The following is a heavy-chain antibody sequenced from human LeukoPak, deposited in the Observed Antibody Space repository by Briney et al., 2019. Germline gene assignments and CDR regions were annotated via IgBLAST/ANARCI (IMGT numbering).Heavy chain of an antibody. D-gene: IGHD3-3*01. CDR3: ARDGPPVPTIFGTFDS. Sequence: PGGSLRLSCAASGFTFSSYWMHWVRQVPGKGLVWVSRINSDGSSTSYADSVKGRFTISRDNAKNSLYLQMNNLRVEDTAVYYCARDGPPVPTIFGTFDSWGQGTLVTVSS. V-gene: IGHV3-74*01. CDR2: INSDGSST. J-gene: IGHJ5*01. CDR1: GFTFSSYW.